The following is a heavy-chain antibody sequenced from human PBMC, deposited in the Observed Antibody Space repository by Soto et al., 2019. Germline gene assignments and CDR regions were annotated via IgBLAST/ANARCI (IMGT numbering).Heavy chain of an antibody. Sequence: RGAALKISCKGSGYSFTSYWICWVRQMPEKGLEWMGRIDPSDSYTNYSPSFQGHVTISADKSISTAYLQWSSLKASDTAMYYCARLQAAAGDNDLTFDYWGQGTLVTVSS. CDR3: ARLQAAAGDNDLTFDY. V-gene: IGHV5-10-1*01. J-gene: IGHJ4*02. CDR1: GYSFTSYW. D-gene: IGHD6-13*01. CDR2: IDPSDSYT.